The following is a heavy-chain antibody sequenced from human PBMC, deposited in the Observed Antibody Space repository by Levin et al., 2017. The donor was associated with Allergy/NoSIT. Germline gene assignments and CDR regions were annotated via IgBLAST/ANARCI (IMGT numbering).Heavy chain of an antibody. J-gene: IGHJ4*02. D-gene: IGHD1-1*01. Sequence: GGSLRLSCAASGFTVSSNYMSWVRQAPGKGLEWVSVIYGGGSTYYADSVKGRFTISRDNSKNTLYLQMNSLRAEDTAVYYCARVKSNFNFDYWGQGTLVTVSS. CDR3: ARVKSNFNFDY. V-gene: IGHV3-53*01. CDR1: GFTVSSNY. CDR2: IYGGGST.